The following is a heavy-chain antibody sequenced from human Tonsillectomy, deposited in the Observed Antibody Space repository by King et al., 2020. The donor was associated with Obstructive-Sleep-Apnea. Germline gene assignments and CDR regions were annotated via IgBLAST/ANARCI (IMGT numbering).Heavy chain of an antibody. D-gene: IGHD2-2*01. J-gene: IGHJ4*02. Sequence: VQLVESGGGLVQPGRSLRLSCAASGFTFDDYAMHWVRQATGKGLEWVSGITWNSNNIDYADSVKGRFTISRDNAKNSLYLQMNSLRAEDTALYYCAKDASFDIVVVPAAESTPFFDYWGQGTLVTVSS. CDR2: ITWNSNNI. CDR3: AKDASFDIVVVPAAESTPFFDY. CDR1: GFTFDDYA. V-gene: IGHV3-9*01.